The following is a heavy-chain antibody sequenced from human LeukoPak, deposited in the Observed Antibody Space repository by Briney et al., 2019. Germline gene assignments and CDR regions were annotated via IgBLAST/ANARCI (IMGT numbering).Heavy chain of an antibody. CDR1: GGTFSSYA. CDR2: IIPIFGTA. J-gene: IGHJ6*03. CDR3: AVTGLYNYYYYYYMDV. Sequence: SVKVSCKASGGTFSSYAISWVRQAPGQGLEWMGRIIPIFGTANYAQKFQGRVTITTDESTSTAYMELSSLRSEDTAVYYCAVTGLYNYYYYYYMDVWAKGPRSPSP. D-gene: IGHD7-27*01. V-gene: IGHV1-69*05.